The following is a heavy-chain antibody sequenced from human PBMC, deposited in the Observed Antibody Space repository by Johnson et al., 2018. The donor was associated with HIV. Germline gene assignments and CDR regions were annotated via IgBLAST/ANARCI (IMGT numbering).Heavy chain of an antibody. V-gene: IGHV3-11*04. Sequence: QVQLVESGGGLVQPGGSLRLSCAASGFTFNNYWMSWIRQAPGKGLEWVSYISASGSTSRYADSVKGRFTISRYTYGSMYLQMDGLRAEDTAVYYCAREVHGYAFDIWGQGTMVTVSS. D-gene: IGHD1-1*01. CDR1: GFTFNNYW. J-gene: IGHJ3*02. CDR2: ISASGSTS. CDR3: AREVHGYAFDI.